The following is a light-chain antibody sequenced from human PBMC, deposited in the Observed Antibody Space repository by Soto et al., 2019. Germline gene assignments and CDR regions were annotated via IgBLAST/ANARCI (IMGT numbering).Light chain of an antibody. Sequence: QSVLIQPASVSGSRGQSITISCTGASSDVGGYNYVSWYQQFPGRAPKVMIYEVTNRPSGVSNRFSGSKSGNTASLTISGPQAEDEADYYCSSYTSSNTLIFGGGTK. J-gene: IGLJ2*01. CDR3: SSYTSSNTLI. V-gene: IGLV2-14*01. CDR1: SSDVGGYNY. CDR2: EVT.